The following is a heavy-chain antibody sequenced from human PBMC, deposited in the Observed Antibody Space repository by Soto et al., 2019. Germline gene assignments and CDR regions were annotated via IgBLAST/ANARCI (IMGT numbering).Heavy chain of an antibody. CDR2: IYPTDSDT. CDR3: ARHVDYHYVMDV. J-gene: IGHJ6*02. V-gene: IGHV5-51*01. CDR1: GYSFTSYW. Sequence: PGESLKISCKGSGYSFTSYWISWVRQMPGKGLEWMGIIYPTDSDTRYSPSFQGQVTISVDKSINTAYLQWGSLKASDTAMYYCARHVDYHYVMDVRGQGTTVTVSS.